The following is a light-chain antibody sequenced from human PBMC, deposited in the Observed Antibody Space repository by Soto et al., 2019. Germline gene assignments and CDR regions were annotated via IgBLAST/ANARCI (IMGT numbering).Light chain of an antibody. CDR1: HKVSSSC. J-gene: IGKJ1*01. Sequence: TVVTQSTRPLSLSTGERDTHSCRASHKVSSSCLGWYQQRPGKAPRLLIYGASSRATGIPDRFSGSGSGTEFTLTISRLEPEDFAVYYCQQYGSSPRTFGQGTKV. CDR3: QQYGSSPRT. CDR2: GAS. V-gene: IGKV3-20*01.